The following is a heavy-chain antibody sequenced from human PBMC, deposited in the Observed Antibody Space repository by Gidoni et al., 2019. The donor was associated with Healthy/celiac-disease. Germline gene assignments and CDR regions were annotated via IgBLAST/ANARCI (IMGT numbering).Heavy chain of an antibody. Sequence: QVQLQESGPGLVKPSETLSLTCTVSVGSISSYYWSWIRQPPGTGLEWIGYIYYSGSTNYTPPLKGRVTKSVETPKTQFSLKRSSVTAADTAVYYGARGRGYFDLWGRGTLVTVSS. CDR1: VGSISSYY. J-gene: IGHJ2*01. CDR2: IYYSGST. V-gene: IGHV4-59*01. CDR3: ARGRGYFDL.